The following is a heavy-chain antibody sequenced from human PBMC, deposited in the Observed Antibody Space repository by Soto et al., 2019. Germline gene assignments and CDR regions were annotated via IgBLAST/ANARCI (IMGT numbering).Heavy chain of an antibody. Sequence: SETLSLTCTVSGGSISSGGYYWSWIRQHPGKGLEWIGYIYYSGSTYYNPSLKSRVTISVDTSKNQFSLKLSSVTAADTAVYYCARGMFRRSKDYYDSSGYYAPPFDYWGQGTLVTVSS. V-gene: IGHV4-31*03. D-gene: IGHD3-22*01. J-gene: IGHJ4*02. CDR3: ARGMFRRSKDYYDSSGYYAPPFDY. CDR1: GGSISSGGYY. CDR2: IYYSGST.